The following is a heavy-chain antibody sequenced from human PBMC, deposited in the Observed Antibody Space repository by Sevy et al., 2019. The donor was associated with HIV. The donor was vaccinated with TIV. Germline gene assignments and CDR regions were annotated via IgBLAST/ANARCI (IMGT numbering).Heavy chain of an antibody. CDR2: IYYSGST. V-gene: IGHV4-31*03. J-gene: IGHJ6*02. CDR3: ARVVTVCGRSMDV. Sequence: SETLSLTCTVAGGSISIANHYWSWIRQHPGKGLEWIGYIYYSGSTYYNPSLKSRVTISVDTSKNQFSLKLSSVTAADTAVYYCARVVTVCGRSMDVWGQGTTVTVSS. D-gene: IGHD3-16*01. CDR1: GGSISIANHY.